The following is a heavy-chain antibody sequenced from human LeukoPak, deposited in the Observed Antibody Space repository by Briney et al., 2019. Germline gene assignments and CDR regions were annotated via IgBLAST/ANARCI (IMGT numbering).Heavy chain of an antibody. Sequence: GPTLVKPTQTLTPTFTFSGFSPSTRGVGVGWMRQLPGKALALLALIYWDDDKHYSPSLESRLIVTKATSKNQVVLTMTNMDPVDTATYYCAHRQYNYGSVFDFWGQGTLVTVSS. CDR3: AHRQYNYGSVFDF. D-gene: IGHD5-18*01. CDR2: IYWDDDK. CDR1: GFSPSTRGVG. J-gene: IGHJ5*01. V-gene: IGHV2-5*02.